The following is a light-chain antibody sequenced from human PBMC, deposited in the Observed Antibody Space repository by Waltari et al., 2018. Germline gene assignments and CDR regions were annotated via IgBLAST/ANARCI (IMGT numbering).Light chain of an antibody. CDR1: SADLPSYNL. CDR2: EAV. CDR3: CSYTGSSTSYG. V-gene: IGLV2-23*01. J-gene: IGLJ1*01. Sequence: QSALTQPASVSGSPGQSITISCPGASADLPSYNLVSSYQHHPAKAPKLMIYEAVKRPSGVSNRFSGAKSGTTASLIISGLQVDDEADYYCCSYTGSSTSYGCGSGTKVTVL.